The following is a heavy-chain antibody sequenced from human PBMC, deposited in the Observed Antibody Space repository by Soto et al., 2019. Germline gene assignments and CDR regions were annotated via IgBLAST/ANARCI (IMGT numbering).Heavy chain of an antibody. J-gene: IGHJ5*02. CDR1: SGSISSSNW. CDR3: AREEGPSDPRIAAAGMNDWFDP. V-gene: IGHV4-4*02. CDR2: IYHSGST. Sequence: PSETLSLTCAVPSGSISSSNWWSWVRQPPGKGLEWVGEIYHSGSTNYNPSLKSRVTISVDKSKNQFSLKLSSVTAADTAVYYCAREEGPSDPRIAAAGMNDWFDPWGQGTLVTVSS. D-gene: IGHD6-13*01.